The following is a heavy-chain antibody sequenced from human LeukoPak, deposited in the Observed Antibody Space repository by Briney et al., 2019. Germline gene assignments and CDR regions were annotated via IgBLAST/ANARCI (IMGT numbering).Heavy chain of an antibody. J-gene: IGHJ5*02. Sequence: SETLSLTCAVSGGSISGYYWSWIRQPPGKGLEWIGYIYYSGSTNYNPSLKSRVTISVDTSKNQFSLRLSSVTAADTAVYYCARRSPYNYGSGSYRGTGGFDPWGQGTLVTVSS. V-gene: IGHV4-59*08. CDR1: GGSISGYY. CDR3: ARRSPYNYGSGSYRGTGGFDP. D-gene: IGHD3-10*01. CDR2: IYYSGST.